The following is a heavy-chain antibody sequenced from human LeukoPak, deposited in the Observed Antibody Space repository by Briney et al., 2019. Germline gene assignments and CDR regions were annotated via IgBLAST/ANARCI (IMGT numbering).Heavy chain of an antibody. D-gene: IGHD3-3*01. CDR3: ATGGKFDFWSGYHIDN. Sequence: GGSLRLSCEVSGFTFSSNAMHWVRQAPGKGLEWVAVISYDGSNKNFADSVKGRFTVSRDNSKHTLYLHMSSLRSDDTAMYYCATGGKFDFWSGYHIDNWGQGTLVTVSS. V-gene: IGHV3-30*04. CDR1: GFTFSSNA. CDR2: ISYDGSNK. J-gene: IGHJ4*02.